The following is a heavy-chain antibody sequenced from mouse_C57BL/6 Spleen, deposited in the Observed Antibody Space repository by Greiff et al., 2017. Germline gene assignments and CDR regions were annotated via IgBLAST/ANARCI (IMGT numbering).Heavy chain of an antibody. CDR2: IYIGNGYT. J-gene: IGHJ3*01. Sequence: VQLQQSGAELVRPGSSVKMSCKTSGYTFTSYGINWVKQRPGQGLEWIGYIYIGNGYTEYNEKFKGKATLTSDTSSSTAYMQLSSLTSEYSTIYFCANHMVTGQAWFAYWGQGTLVTVSA. V-gene: IGHV1-58*01. CDR3: ANHMVTGQAWFAY. D-gene: IGHD2-2*01. CDR1: GYTFTSYG.